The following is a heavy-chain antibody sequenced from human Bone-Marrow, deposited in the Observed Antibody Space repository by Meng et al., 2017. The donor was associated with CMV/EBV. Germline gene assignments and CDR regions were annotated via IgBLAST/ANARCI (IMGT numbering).Heavy chain of an antibody. CDR3: AREDYRRHYFDY. CDR1: GFTFSSYA. V-gene: IGHV3-30-3*01. D-gene: IGHD4/OR15-4a*01. CDR2: ISYDGSNK. Sequence: GGSLRLSCAASGFTFSSYAMHWVRQAPGKGLEWVAVISYDGSNKYYADSVKGRFTISRDNSKNTLYLQMNSLRAEDTAVYYCAREDYRRHYFDYWGQETLVTVSS. J-gene: IGHJ4*02.